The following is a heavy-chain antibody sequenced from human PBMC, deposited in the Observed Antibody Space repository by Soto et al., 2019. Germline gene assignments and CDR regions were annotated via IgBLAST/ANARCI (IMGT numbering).Heavy chain of an antibody. V-gene: IGHV3-74*03. D-gene: IGHD5-18*01. CDR3: VRNRIQRGHQVDL. J-gene: IGHJ3*01. CDR2: ISFDGTAT. Sequence: EVQLVESGGGLVQPGGSLRLSCVASGFTFSDCWMHWVRQAPGKGLMWVSRISFDGTATTSAASVRGRFIITRDNAKNTLFLQKKHVRAADTTMYYCVRNRIQRGHQVDLWGQGTFVTVSS. CDR1: GFTFSDCW.